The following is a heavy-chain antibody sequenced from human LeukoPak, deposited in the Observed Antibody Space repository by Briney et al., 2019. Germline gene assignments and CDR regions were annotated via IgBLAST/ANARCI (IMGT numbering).Heavy chain of an antibody. CDR3: ARSISWARGAFDI. D-gene: IGHD1-26*01. CDR2: INHSGST. V-gene: IGHV4-34*01. Sequence: SETLSLTCAVYGGSFSGYYWSWIRQPPGKGLEWIGEINHSGSTTYNPSLKSRLTISVDTSKNQFSLKLRSVTAADRGMYYCARSISWARGAFDIWGQATMVTVSS. CDR1: GGSFSGYY. J-gene: IGHJ3*02.